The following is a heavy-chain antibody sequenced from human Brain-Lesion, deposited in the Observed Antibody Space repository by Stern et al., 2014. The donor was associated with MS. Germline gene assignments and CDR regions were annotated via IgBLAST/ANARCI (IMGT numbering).Heavy chain of an antibody. CDR1: GNSFTHFY. Sequence: VQLVESGAEVKKPGASVRVSCEAYGNSFTHFYIPWVRQAPGQGLEWMGWINPNSGGTKVAQKLQGWVAITRDTSMTTAYMEVTSLTSDDTAVYYCARGGRYYADYWGQGTLVTVSS. D-gene: IGHD2-2*01. J-gene: IGHJ4*02. CDR2: INPNSGGT. CDR3: ARGGRYYADY. V-gene: IGHV1-2*04.